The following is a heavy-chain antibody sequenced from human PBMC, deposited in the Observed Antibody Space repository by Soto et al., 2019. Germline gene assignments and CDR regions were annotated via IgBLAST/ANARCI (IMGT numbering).Heavy chain of an antibody. CDR2: ISAYNGNT. CDR1: GYTFTSYG. Sequence: QVQLVQSGAEVKKPGASVKVSCKASGYTFTSYGISWVRQAPGQGLEWMGWISAYNGNTNYAQNLQGRVSMTTDTSTSTAYMELRSLRSDDTAVYYCAREGDGDGGSYLDTFDYWGQGTLVTVSS. D-gene: IGHD1-26*01. CDR3: AREGDGDGGSYLDTFDY. V-gene: IGHV1-18*01. J-gene: IGHJ4*02.